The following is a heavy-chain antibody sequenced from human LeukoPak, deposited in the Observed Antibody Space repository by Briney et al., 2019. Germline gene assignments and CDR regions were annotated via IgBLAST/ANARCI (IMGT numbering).Heavy chain of an antibody. D-gene: IGHD3-3*01. CDR3: ARMRDFGYFDY. V-gene: IGHV1-8*03. Sequence: ETSVTVSCKASGYSFTSYDIKWVRQATGQGLEWMGWMNPNSGNTGYAQKFQGRVTITRNTSISTAYMELSGLRSEDTAVYYCARMRDFGYFDYWGPGTPVTVSS. CDR1: GYSFTSYD. J-gene: IGHJ4*01. CDR2: MNPNSGNT.